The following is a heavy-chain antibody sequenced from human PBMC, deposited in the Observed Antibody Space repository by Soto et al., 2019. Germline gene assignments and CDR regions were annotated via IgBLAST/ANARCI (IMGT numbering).Heavy chain of an antibody. CDR2: MYYSGIT. J-gene: IGHJ4*02. V-gene: IGHV4-30-2*01. CDR1: GGSISSGGYS. D-gene: IGHD2-2*01. CDR3: ARVPDY. Sequence: QLQLQESGSGLVKPSQTLSLTCAVSGGSISSGGYSWSWIRQPPGKGLEWIGYMYYSGITYYNTSINSRVTITIDRSKNQFSLKMSSVTAADTAVYYSARVPDYWGQGILVTVSS.